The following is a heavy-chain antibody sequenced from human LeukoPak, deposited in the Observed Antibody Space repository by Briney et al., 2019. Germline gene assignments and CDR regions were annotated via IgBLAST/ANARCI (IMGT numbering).Heavy chain of an antibody. CDR3: AKDQHGSGSYSVY. V-gene: IGHV3-23*01. CDR2: ISGSGGST. CDR1: GFTFSSYA. J-gene: IGHJ4*02. Sequence: GGSLRLSCAASGFTFSSYAMSWVRQAPGKGLEWVSAISGSGGSTYYADSVKGRFTIPRDNSKNTLYLQMNSLRAEDTAVYYCAKDQHGSGSYSVYWGQGTLVTVSS. D-gene: IGHD3-10*01.